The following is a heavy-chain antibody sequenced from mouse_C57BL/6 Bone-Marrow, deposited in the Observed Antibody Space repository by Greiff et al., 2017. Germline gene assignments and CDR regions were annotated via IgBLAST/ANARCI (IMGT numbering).Heavy chain of an antibody. CDR1: GYTFTSYW. V-gene: IGHV1-50*01. CDR3: APLQAWFAY. CDR2: IDPSDSYT. J-gene: IGHJ3*01. Sequence: QVQLQQPGAELVKPGASVKLSCKASGYTFTSYWMQWVKQRPGQGLEWIGEIDPSDSYTNYNQKFKGKATLTVDTSSSTAYMQLSSLTSEDSAVPYCAPLQAWFAYWGQGTLVTVAA. D-gene: IGHD6-1*01.